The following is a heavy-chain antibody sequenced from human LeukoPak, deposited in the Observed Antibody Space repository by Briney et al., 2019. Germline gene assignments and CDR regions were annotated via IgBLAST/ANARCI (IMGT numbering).Heavy chain of an antibody. CDR3: ARDPHTAGHGYWYFDL. Sequence: PSGTLSLTCTVSGGSISSSSYYWGWIRQPPGKGLEWIGSIYYSGSTYYNPSLKSRVTISVDTSKNQFSLKLSSVTAADTAVYYCARDPHTAGHGYWYFDLWGRGTLVTVSS. CDR2: IYYSGST. D-gene: IGHD6-13*01. CDR1: GGSISSSSYY. V-gene: IGHV4-39*07. J-gene: IGHJ2*01.